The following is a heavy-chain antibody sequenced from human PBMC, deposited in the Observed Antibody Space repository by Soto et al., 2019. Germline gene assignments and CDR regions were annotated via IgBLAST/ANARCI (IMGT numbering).Heavy chain of an antibody. D-gene: IGHD3-22*01. CDR3: ARDYYASFFDY. CDR1: GFTFSSYS. V-gene: IGHV3-21*01. J-gene: IGHJ4*02. CDR2: ISKSSRYI. Sequence: EVQLVESGGGLVKPGGSLRLSCAASGFTFSSYSMNWGRQAPGQGLEWVSSISKSSRYIYYADSVKGRFTISRDNAKNSLYLQMNSLRAEDTAVYYCARDYYASFFDYWGQGTLVTVSS.